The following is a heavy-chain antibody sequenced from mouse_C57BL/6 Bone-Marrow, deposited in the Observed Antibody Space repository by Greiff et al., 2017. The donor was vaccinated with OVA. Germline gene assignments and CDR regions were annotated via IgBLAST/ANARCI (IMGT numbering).Heavy chain of an antibody. V-gene: IGHV5-16*01. CDR3: ARGATSFAY. CDR1: GFTFSDYY. D-gene: IGHD1-1*01. J-gene: IGHJ3*01. CDR2: INYDGSST. Sequence: EVMLVESEGGLVQPGSSMKLSCTASGFTFSDYYMAWVRQVPEKGLEWVANINYDGSSTYYLDSLKSRFIISRDNAKNILYLQMSSLKSEDTATYYCARGATSFAYWGQGTLVTVSA.